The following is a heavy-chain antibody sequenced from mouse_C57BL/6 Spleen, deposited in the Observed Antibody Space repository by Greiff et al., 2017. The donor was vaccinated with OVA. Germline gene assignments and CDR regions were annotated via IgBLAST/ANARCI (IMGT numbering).Heavy chain of an antibody. D-gene: IGHD1-1*01. J-gene: IGHJ1*03. V-gene: IGHV1-19*01. CDR1: GYTFTDYY. Sequence: EVQLQQSGPVLVKPGASVKMSCKASGYTFTDYYMNWVKQSNGKSLEWIGVINPYNGGTSYNQKFKGKATLTVDKSSSTAYMELNSLTSEDSAVYYCARWDYYGSSYGYFDVWGTGTTVTVSS. CDR2: INPYNGGT. CDR3: ARWDYYGSSYGYFDV.